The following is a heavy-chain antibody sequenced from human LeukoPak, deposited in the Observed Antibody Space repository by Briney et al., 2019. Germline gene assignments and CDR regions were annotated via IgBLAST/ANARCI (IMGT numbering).Heavy chain of an antibody. CDR1: GGSISNYY. CDR3: ARGPAPWYFDP. Sequence: KPSETLSLTCTVSGGSISNYYWSWIRQPPGKGLEWIGYIYYSGSTSYNPSLKSRVTISVDTSKNQFSLKLNSVTAADTAVYYCARGPAPWYFDPWGRGTLVTVSS. V-gene: IGHV4-59*01. J-gene: IGHJ2*01. CDR2: IYYSGST. D-gene: IGHD2-2*01.